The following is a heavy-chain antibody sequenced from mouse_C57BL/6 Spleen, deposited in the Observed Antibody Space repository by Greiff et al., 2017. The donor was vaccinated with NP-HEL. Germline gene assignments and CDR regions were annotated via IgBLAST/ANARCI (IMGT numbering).Heavy chain of an antibody. CDR3: TRFITTVVARYFDV. D-gene: IGHD1-1*01. J-gene: IGHJ1*03. Sequence: VKLVESGEGLVKPGGSLKLSCAASGFTFSSYAMSWVRQTPEKRLEWVAYISSGGDYIYYADTVKGRFTISRDNARNTLYLQMSSLKSEDTAMYYCTRFITTVVARYFDVWGTGTTVTVSS. V-gene: IGHV5-9-1*02. CDR2: ISSGGDYI. CDR1: GFTFSSYA.